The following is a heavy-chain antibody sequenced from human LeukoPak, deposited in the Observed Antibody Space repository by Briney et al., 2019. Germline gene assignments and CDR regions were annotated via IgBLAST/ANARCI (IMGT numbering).Heavy chain of an antibody. Sequence: GGSLRLSCAASGFTFSSYGMHWVRQAPGKGLEWVAFIRYDGSNKYYADSVKGRFTISRDNSKNTLYLQMNSLRAEDTAVYYCATLIVVVPAARGWFDPWGQGTLVTVSS. V-gene: IGHV3-30*02. J-gene: IGHJ5*02. CDR3: ATLIVVVPAARGWFDP. CDR1: GFTFSSYG. CDR2: IRYDGSNK. D-gene: IGHD2-2*01.